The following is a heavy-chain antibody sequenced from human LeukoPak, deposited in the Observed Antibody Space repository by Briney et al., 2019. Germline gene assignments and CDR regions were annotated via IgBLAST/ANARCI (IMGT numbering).Heavy chain of an antibody. CDR2: IYTSGST. J-gene: IGHJ3*02. CDR3: ARNNYGSGSYRHYRDAFDI. V-gene: IGHV4-4*07. CDR1: GGSISSYY. D-gene: IGHD3-10*01. Sequence: SETLSLTCTVYGGSISSYYWSWIRQPAGKGLEWIGRIYTSGSTNYNPSLKSRVTMSVDTSKNQFSLKLSSVTAADTAVYYCARNNYGSGSYRHYRDAFDIWGQGTMVTVSS.